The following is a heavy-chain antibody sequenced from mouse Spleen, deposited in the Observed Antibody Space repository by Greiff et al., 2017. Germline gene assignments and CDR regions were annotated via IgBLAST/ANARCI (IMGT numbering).Heavy chain of an antibody. Sequence: VQLKQSGPELVKPGASVKISCKASGYTFTDYYMNWVKQSHGKSLEWIGDINPNNGGTSYNQKFKGKATLTVDKSSSTAYMELRSLTSEDSAVYYCARWDRYDPWFAYWGQGTLVTVSA. D-gene: IGHD2-14*01. CDR2: INPNNGGT. V-gene: IGHV1-26*01. CDR3: ARWDRYDPWFAY. J-gene: IGHJ3*01. CDR1: GYTFTDYY.